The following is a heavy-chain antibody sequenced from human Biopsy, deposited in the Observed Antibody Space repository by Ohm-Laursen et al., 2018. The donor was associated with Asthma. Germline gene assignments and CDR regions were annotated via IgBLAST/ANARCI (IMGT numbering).Heavy chain of an antibody. J-gene: IGHJ6*02. CDR3: ARAVDYSHYYGIDV. V-gene: IGHV1-18*01. CDR1: GYTFNSAG. CDR2: ISVYNGNT. D-gene: IGHD3-10*01. Sequence: GASVKVSCKTSGYTFNSAGITWVRQAPGQGLEWMGWISVYNGNTKVAQKLQDRVTIITDTSTSTAYMELRSLRSDDTAVYLCARAVDYSHYYGIDVWGQGTTVTVS.